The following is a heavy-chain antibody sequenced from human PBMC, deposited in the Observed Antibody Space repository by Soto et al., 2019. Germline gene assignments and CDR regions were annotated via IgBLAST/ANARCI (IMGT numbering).Heavy chain of an antibody. V-gene: IGHV3-30*18. CDR3: AKDQASGQGSFDS. CDR2: ISYDGSNQ. Sequence: GGSLRLSCAASGFTFNIYGMHWVHQAPDKGLEWVALISYDGSNQYYADSVKGRFTISRDNSKNTLFLQMNSLRADDTAVYYCAKDQASGQGSFDSWGQGTLVTVSS. J-gene: IGHJ4*02. CDR1: GFTFNIYG.